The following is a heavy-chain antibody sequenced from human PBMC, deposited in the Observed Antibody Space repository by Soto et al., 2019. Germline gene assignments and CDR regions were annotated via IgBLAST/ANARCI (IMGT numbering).Heavy chain of an antibody. D-gene: IGHD2-8*01. CDR1: GYTFTSYD. CDR3: ALRRYCTNGVCYSHYYYYMDV. J-gene: IGHJ6*03. CDR2: MNPNSGNT. V-gene: IGHV1-8*01. Sequence: ASVKVSCKASGYTFTSYDINWVRQATGQGLEWMGWMNPNSGNTGYAQKFQGRVTMTRNTSISTAYMELSSLRSGDTAVYYCALRRYCTNGVCYSHYYYYMDVWGKGTTVTVSS.